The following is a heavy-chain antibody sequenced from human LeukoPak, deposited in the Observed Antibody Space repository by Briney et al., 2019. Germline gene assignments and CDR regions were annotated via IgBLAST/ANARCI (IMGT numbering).Heavy chain of an antibody. CDR1: GGSISSGDYY. V-gene: IGHV4-30-4*01. Sequence: PSETLSLTCTVSGGSISSGDYYWSWIRQPPGKGLEWIGYIYYSGSTYYNPSLKSRVTISVVTSKNQFSLKLSSVTAADTAVYYCARDRLYGDYEYFDYWGQGTLVTVSS. J-gene: IGHJ4*02. CDR3: ARDRLYGDYEYFDY. CDR2: IYYSGST. D-gene: IGHD4-17*01.